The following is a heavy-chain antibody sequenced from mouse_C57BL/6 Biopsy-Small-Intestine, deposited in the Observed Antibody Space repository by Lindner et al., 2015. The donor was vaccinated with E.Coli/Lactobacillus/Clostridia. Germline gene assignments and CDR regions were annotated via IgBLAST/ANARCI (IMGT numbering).Heavy chain of an antibody. CDR2: ISYSGST. D-gene: IGHD3-3*01. CDR3: ARWDSFFDY. J-gene: IGHJ2*01. Sequence: VQLQESGAELMKPGASVKISCKASGYAFSTYWMNWVKQRPGKGLEYMGYISYSGSTYYNPSLKSRISITRDTSKNQYYLQLNSVTTEDTATYYCARWDSFFDYWGQGTTLTVSS. CDR1: GYAFSTYW. V-gene: IGHV3-8*01.